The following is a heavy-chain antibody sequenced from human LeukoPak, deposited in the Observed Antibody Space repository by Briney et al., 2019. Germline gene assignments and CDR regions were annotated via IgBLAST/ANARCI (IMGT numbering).Heavy chain of an antibody. CDR3: ARSYSNHLFGMDV. CDR1: GFTVSSYY. V-gene: IGHV3-66*01. D-gene: IGHD4-11*01. CDR2: IYSGGST. J-gene: IGHJ6*02. Sequence: GGSLRLSCAASGFTVSSYYMTWVRQAPGKGLEWVSVIYSGGSTYYADSMNGRFAISRDSSKNTLFLQMNSLRAEDTAVYYCARSYSNHLFGMDVWGQGTTVTVS.